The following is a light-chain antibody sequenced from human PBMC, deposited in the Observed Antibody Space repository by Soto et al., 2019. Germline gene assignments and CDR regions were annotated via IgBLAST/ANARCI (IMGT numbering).Light chain of an antibody. CDR3: ISYTGSSTSYV. Sequence: QSVLTQPAAVSGSPGQSITISCRGTRSDIGSYNYVAWYQQFPGKTPKILIYGVSSRPSGVSSRFSGSKSGNTASLTISGLQAEDEADYYCISYTGSSTSYVFGSGTKVTVL. CDR1: RSDIGSYNY. J-gene: IGLJ1*01. V-gene: IGLV2-14*01. CDR2: GVS.